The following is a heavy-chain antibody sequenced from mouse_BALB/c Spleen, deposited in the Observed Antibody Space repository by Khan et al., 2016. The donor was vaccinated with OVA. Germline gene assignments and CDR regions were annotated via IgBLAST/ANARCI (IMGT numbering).Heavy chain of an antibody. CDR3: ARNDYYDYDPFPY. J-gene: IGHJ3*01. V-gene: IGHV3-2*02. D-gene: IGHD2-4*01. CDR2: INYSGNT. CDR1: GYSITSEYA. Sequence: EVKLLESGPGLVKPSQSLSLTCTVTGYSITSEYAWNWIRQFPGNKLEWMGYINYSGNTRFNPSLKSRASITRDTSKNQFFLQLNSVTTEDTATYSSARNDYYDYDPFPYWGQGTLVTVSA.